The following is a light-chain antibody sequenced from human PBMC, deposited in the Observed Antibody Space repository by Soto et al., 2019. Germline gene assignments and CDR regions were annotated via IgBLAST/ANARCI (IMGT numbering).Light chain of an antibody. Sequence: SYELTQPTSVSLSPGQTAKITCSGDALSRQYAYWYQQKPGQAPVLLIYRDTERPSGIPPRFSGSNSGTTVSLTVSGVQAEDEGDYYCQSADNSGSYPVVFGGGTKLTVL. CDR1: ALSRQY. J-gene: IGLJ2*01. CDR3: QSADNSGSYPVV. CDR2: RDT. V-gene: IGLV3-25*02.